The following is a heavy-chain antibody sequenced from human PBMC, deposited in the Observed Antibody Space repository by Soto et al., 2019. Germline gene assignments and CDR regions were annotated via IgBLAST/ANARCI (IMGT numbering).Heavy chain of an antibody. CDR3: AREGVQHGSGPYYYYGMDV. J-gene: IGHJ6*02. V-gene: IGHV3-21*01. D-gene: IGHD3-10*01. CDR1: GFTFSSYS. CDR2: ISSSSSYI. Sequence: GSLRLSCAASGFTFSSYSMNWVRQAPGKGLVWVSSISSSSSYIYYADSVKGRFTISRDNAKNSLYLQMNSLRAEDTAVYYCAREGVQHGSGPYYYYGMDVWGQGTKVTVSS.